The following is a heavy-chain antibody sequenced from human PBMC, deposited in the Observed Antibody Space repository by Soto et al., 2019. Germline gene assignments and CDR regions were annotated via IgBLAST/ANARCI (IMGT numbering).Heavy chain of an antibody. Sequence: GGSLRLSCAASGFTFDDYTMHWVRQAPGKGLEWVSLISWDGGSTYYADSVKGRFTISRDNSKNSLYLQMNSLRTEDTALYYCAKDFVRIGWFGDTGGYGMDVWGQGTTVTVSS. CDR1: GFTFDDYT. V-gene: IGHV3-43*01. CDR3: AKDFVRIGWFGDTGGYGMDV. J-gene: IGHJ6*02. CDR2: ISWDGGST. D-gene: IGHD3-10*01.